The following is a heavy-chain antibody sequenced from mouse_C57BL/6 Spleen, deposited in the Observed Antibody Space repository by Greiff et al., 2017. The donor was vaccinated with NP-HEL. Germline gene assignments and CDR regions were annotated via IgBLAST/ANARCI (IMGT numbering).Heavy chain of an antibody. J-gene: IGHJ4*01. CDR1: GYTFTSYW. D-gene: IGHD1-1*01. CDR2: IDPNSGGT. CDR3: ARGTVVAHYAMDY. V-gene: IGHV1-72*01. Sequence: QVHVKQPGAELVKPGASVKLSCKASGYTFTSYWMHWVKQRPGRGLEWIGRIDPNSGGTKYNEKFKGKATLTVDKPSSTAYMQLSSLTSEDSAVYYCARGTVVAHYAMDYWGQGTTVSVSS.